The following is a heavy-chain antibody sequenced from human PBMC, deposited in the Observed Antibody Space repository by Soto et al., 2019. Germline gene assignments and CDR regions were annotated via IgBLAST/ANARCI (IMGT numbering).Heavy chain of an antibody. V-gene: IGHV1-2*04. CDR3: ARDQTYFWSGSGDPAGPYGLDV. D-gene: IGHD3-3*01. Sequence: GASVKVSCKASGYTFTGYYMHWVRQAPGQGLEWMGWINPNSGGTKYAQKFQGWVTMTGDTSISTAYMELTRLTSDDTAVYYCARDQTYFWSGSGDPAGPYGLDVWGQGTTVTVSS. CDR1: GYTFTGYY. CDR2: INPNSGGT. J-gene: IGHJ6*02.